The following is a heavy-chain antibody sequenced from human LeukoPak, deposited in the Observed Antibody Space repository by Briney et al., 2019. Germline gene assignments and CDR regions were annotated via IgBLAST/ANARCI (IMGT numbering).Heavy chain of an antibody. D-gene: IGHD4-17*01. CDR2: IYYSGST. Sequence: PSETLSLTCTVSGGSISSGDYYWSWICQPPGKGLEWIGYIYYSGSTYYNPSLKSRVTISVDTSKNQFSLKLSSVTAADTAVYYCARGLKYGDPFDYWGQGTLVTVSS. J-gene: IGHJ4*02. V-gene: IGHV4-30-4*01. CDR1: GGSISSGDYY. CDR3: ARGLKYGDPFDY.